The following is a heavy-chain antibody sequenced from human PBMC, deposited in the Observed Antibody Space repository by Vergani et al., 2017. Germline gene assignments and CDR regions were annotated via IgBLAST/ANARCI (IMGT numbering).Heavy chain of an antibody. CDR2: IIPIFGKT. J-gene: IGHJ6*03. CDR3: ARSTDYPDDYVSSDYFRRTLDV. Sequence: QVQLVQSGAEVKKPGSSVKVSCKASGGTFSNYAISWVRQAPGQGLEWMGRIIPIFGKTNYAQKFQGRVTITADESTYTSYMELSRLSFEDAAVYYCARSTDYPDDYVSSDYFRRTLDVWGKGTTVTVS. D-gene: IGHD4/OR15-4a*01. CDR1: GGTFSNYA. V-gene: IGHV1-69*13.